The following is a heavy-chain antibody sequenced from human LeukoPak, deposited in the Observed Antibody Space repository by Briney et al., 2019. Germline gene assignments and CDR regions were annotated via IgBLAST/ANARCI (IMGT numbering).Heavy chain of an antibody. CDR2: INPNSGGT. J-gene: IGHJ4*02. V-gene: IGHV1-2*04. D-gene: IGHD3-10*01. Sequence: ASVNVSYKASGYTFTGYYMHWVRQAPGQGLEGMGWINPNSGGTNYAQTFQGWVTMTRGTAISTAYMELSRLRSDDTAVYYCARVCPDYYGSGSYYPYDYWGQGTLVTVSS. CDR3: ARVCPDYYGSGSYYPYDY. CDR1: GYTFTGYY.